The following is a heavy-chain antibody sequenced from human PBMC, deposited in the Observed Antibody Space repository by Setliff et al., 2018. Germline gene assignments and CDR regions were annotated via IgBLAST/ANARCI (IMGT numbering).Heavy chain of an antibody. CDR2: IIPNFGTA. CDR3: ARSGYYDSTGYYYPSYY. J-gene: IGHJ4*02. Sequence: GASVKVSCKASGGTFSSYAISWVRQAPGQGLEWMGGIIPNFGTANYGQKFQGRVTITTDGSTSTAYMELSSLRSEDKGVYYCARSGYYDSTGYYYPSYYWGQGTLVTVSS. D-gene: IGHD3-22*01. V-gene: IGHV1-69*05. CDR1: GGTFSSYA.